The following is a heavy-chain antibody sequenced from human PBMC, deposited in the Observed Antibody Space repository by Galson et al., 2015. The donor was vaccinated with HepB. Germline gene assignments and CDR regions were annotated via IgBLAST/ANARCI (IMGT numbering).Heavy chain of an antibody. Sequence: SLRLSCAASGFTFSSYGMHWVRQAPGKGLEWVAVIWYDGSNKYYADSVKGRFTISRDNSKNTLYLQMNSLRAEDTAVYYCARGDEQQPFDYWGQGTLVTVSS. CDR3: ARGDEQQPFDY. CDR1: GFTFSSYG. V-gene: IGHV3-33*01. J-gene: IGHJ4*02. CDR2: IWYDGSNK. D-gene: IGHD6-13*01.